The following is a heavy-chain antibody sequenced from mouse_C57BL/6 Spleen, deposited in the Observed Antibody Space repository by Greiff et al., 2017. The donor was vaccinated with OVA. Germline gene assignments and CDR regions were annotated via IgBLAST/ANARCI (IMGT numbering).Heavy chain of an antibody. V-gene: IGHV1-62-2*01. J-gene: IGHJ1*03. CDR1: GYTFTEYT. CDR2: FYPGSGSI. Sequence: QVHVKQSGAELVKPGASVKLSCKASGYTFTEYTIHWVKQRSGQGLEWIGWFYPGSGSIKYNEKFKDKATLTADKSSSTVYMELSRLTSEDSAVYFCARHEEAGLLLGGWYFDVWGTGTTVTVSS. D-gene: IGHD1-1*01. CDR3: ARHEEAGLLLGGWYFDV.